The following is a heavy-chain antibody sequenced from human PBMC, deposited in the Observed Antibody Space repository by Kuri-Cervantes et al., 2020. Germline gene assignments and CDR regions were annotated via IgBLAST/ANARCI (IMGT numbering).Heavy chain of an antibody. CDR1: GGSFSDYY. CDR2: IYDSGTT. J-gene: IGHJ4*02. CDR3: ARGQWLLGAGDY. Sequence: SQTLALTCAVYGGSFSDYYWTWIRQPPGKGLEWIGYIYDSGTTNYNPSLESRVTISVDTSKNQFSLRLNSVTAADTALYYSARGQWLLGAGDYWGQGTLVTVSS. V-gene: IGHV4-59*01. D-gene: IGHD3-22*01.